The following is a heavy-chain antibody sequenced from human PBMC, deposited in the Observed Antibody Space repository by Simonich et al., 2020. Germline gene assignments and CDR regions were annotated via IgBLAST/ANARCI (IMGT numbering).Heavy chain of an antibody. CDR2: NNPNRGGT. V-gene: IGHV1-2*02. J-gene: IGHJ3*02. Sequence: QVQLVQSGAEVKKPGASVKVSCKASGYTFTGCYMHWVRQAPGQGLEWMGWNNPNRGGTNYAQKCQGRDTMTRDTSISTAYMELSRLRSDDTAVYYCARGRLTGDKGAFDIWGQGTMVTVAS. CDR1: GYTFTGCY. D-gene: IGHD7-27*01. CDR3: ARGRLTGDKGAFDI.